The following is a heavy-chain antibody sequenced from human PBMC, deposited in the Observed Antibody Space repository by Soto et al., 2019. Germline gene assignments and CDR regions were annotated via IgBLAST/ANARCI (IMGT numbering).Heavy chain of an antibody. CDR3: AKEFGWELQLSHPYYNSGMDV. CDR2: MSFDGSNK. V-gene: IGHV3-30*18. D-gene: IGHD1-1*01. J-gene: IGHJ6*02. Sequence: QVQLVEYGGGVVQPGRSLRLSCAASGFTFRSYGMHWVRQAPGKGLEWVALMSFDGSNKYYADSVRGRFTISSDNSKSTLYLQMDILRPEDTAVYYCAKEFGWELQLSHPYYNSGMDVWGQGTTVTVSS. CDR1: GFTFRSYG.